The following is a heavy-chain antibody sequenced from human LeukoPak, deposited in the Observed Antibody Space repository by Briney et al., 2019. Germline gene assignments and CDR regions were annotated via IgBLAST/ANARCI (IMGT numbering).Heavy chain of an antibody. CDR3: ARDSGDGGIDY. CDR1: GGSISSSSYY. CDR2: IYYSGST. J-gene: IGHJ4*02. D-gene: IGHD1-14*01. Sequence: SETLSLTCTVSGGSISSSSYYWGWIRQPPGKGLEWIGSIYYSGSTYYNPSLKSRVTISVDTSKNQFSLKLSSVTAADTAVYYCARDSGDGGIDYWGQGTLVTVSS. V-gene: IGHV4-39*07.